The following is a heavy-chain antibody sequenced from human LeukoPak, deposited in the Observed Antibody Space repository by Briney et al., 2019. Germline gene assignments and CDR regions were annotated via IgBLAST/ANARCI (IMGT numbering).Heavy chain of an antibody. J-gene: IGHJ3*02. D-gene: IGHD4-17*01. CDR3: ASPYDYGDHYLDALHI. CDR1: GDTFSSFA. V-gene: IGHV1-69*06. Sequence: SVKVSCKDSGDTFSSFAVSWVRQAPGQGLEWMGRIIPLFGTADYAQRYQGRVTISADNSLNTAYLELSSLTSEDTAVYYCASPYDYGDHYLDALHIWGQGTIVTVSS. CDR2: IIPLFGTA.